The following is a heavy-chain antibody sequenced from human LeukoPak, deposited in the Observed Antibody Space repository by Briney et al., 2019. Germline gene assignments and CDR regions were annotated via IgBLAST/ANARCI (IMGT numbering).Heavy chain of an antibody. Sequence: GGSLRLSCAASGFSFGSYWMYWVRQAPGKGLVCISRGDNEGSGTIYADSVKGRFTISRDNAKNTVFLQLNSLRAEDTAVYYCARGGDFHAFDIWGQGTMVTVSS. V-gene: IGHV3-74*01. CDR1: GFSFGSYW. CDR2: GDNEGSGT. D-gene: IGHD3-3*01. J-gene: IGHJ3*02. CDR3: ARGGDFHAFDI.